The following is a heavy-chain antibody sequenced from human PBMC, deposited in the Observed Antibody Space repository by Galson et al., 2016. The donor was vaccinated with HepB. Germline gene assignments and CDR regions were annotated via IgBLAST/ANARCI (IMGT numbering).Heavy chain of an antibody. V-gene: IGHV3-11*05. CDR3: ARDGSSRSSPNGFDI. CDR2: ISSSRSYT. D-gene: IGHD6-13*01. Sequence: LSLTCAVYGGSFSGYYWSWIRQSPGKGLEWVSYISSSRSYTKYADSVKGRFTISRDNAKNSLYLQMNSLRAEDTAVYYCARDGSSRSSPNGFDIWGQGTMVTVSS. CDR1: GGSFSGYY. J-gene: IGHJ3*02.